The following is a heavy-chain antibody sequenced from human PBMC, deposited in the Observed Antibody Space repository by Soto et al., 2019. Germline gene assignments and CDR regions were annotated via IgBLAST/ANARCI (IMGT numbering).Heavy chain of an antibody. D-gene: IGHD5-12*01. CDR3: ARVDGYTYPNDY. CDR2: ITSRSDYI. J-gene: IGHJ4*02. Sequence: LRLSCAASGFTFSNYGMSWVRQAPGKGLEWVSSITSRSDYIYYADSVRGRFTISRDNAKNSLFLQMNRLRAEDTAVYYCARVDGYTYPNDYWGQGTLVTVSS. V-gene: IGHV3-21*01. CDR1: GFTFSNYG.